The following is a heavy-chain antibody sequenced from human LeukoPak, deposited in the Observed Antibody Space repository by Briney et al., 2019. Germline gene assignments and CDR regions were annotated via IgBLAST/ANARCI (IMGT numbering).Heavy chain of an antibody. J-gene: IGHJ4*02. CDR2: IIPIFGTA. CDR3: ARGDLHPLEWFYDY. V-gene: IGHV1-69*13. D-gene: IGHD3-3*01. CDR1: GGTFSSYA. Sequence: GASVKVSCKASGGTFSSYAISWVRQAPGQGLEWMGGIIPIFGTANYAQKFQGRVTITADESTSTAYMELSSLRSEDTAVYYCARGDLHPLEWFYDYWGQGTLVTVSS.